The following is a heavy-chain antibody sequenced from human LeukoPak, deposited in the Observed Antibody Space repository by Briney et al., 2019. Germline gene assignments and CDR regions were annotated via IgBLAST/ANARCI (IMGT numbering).Heavy chain of an antibody. CDR3: ARGGLRERLPTRTLDY. J-gene: IGHJ4*02. D-gene: IGHD6-25*01. V-gene: IGHV4-34*01. CDR2: INHSGST. Sequence: PSETQSLTCAVYGGSFSGYYWSWIRQPPGKGLEWIGEINHSGSTNYNPSLKSRVTISVDTSKNQFSLKLSSVTAADTAVYYCARGGLRERLPTRTLDYWGQGTLVTVSS. CDR1: GGSFSGYY.